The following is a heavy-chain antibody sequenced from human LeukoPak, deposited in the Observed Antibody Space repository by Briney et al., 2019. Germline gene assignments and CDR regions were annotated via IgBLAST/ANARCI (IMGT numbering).Heavy chain of an antibody. Sequence: PSETLSLTCAVYGGSFSGYYWSWIRQPPGKGLEWIGELNHSGSTNYNPSLKSRVTISVDTSKNQFSLKLSSVTAADTAVYYCARSQLFAHRFDPWGQGTLVTVSS. CDR3: ARSQLFAHRFDP. CDR1: GGSFSGYY. V-gene: IGHV4-34*01. CDR2: LNHSGST. J-gene: IGHJ5*02. D-gene: IGHD6-6*01.